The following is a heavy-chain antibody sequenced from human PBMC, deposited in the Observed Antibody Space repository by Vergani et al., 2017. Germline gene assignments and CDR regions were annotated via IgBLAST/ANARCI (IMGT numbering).Heavy chain of an antibody. D-gene: IGHD2-2*01. Sequence: QVQLVQSGAEVKKPGASVKVSCKASGYTFTSYDINWVRQATGQGLEWMGWMNPNSGNTGYAQKFQGRVTMTRNTSISTAYMEQSSLRSDDTAVYYCAGDPVGYCSSTSCYAGGNWFDPWGQGTLVTVSS. CDR1: GYTFTSYD. J-gene: IGHJ5*02. V-gene: IGHV1-8*01. CDR2: MNPNSGNT. CDR3: AGDPVGYCSSTSCYAGGNWFDP.